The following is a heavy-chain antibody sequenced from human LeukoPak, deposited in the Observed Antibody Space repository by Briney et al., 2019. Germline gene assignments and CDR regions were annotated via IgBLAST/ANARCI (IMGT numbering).Heavy chain of an antibody. CDR1: GGSISSSSYY. J-gene: IGHJ4*02. Sequence: KPSETLSLTCTVSGGSISSSSYYWGWIRQPPGKGLEWIGSIYYSGSTYYNPSLKSRVTISVDTSKNQFSLKLSSVTAADTAVYYCGGGHLWFGELLPSVWGQGTLVTVSS. CDR2: IYYSGST. CDR3: GGGHLWFGELLPSV. V-gene: IGHV4-39*01. D-gene: IGHD3-10*01.